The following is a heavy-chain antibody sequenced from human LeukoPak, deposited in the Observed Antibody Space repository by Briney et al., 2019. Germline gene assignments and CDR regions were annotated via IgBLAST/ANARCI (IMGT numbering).Heavy chain of an antibody. D-gene: IGHD3-10*01. V-gene: IGHV3-23*01. Sequence: GGSLRLSCAASGFTFTTYAMSWVRQAPGRGLEWVSPISNSGGSTYYAHSEKGRVTISRDNSKNTLYLQINSLRAEDTAIYYCARRGYGSGSYYFDYWGQGTLVTVSS. CDR3: ARRGYGSGSYYFDY. CDR2: ISNSGGST. CDR1: GFTFTTYA. J-gene: IGHJ4*02.